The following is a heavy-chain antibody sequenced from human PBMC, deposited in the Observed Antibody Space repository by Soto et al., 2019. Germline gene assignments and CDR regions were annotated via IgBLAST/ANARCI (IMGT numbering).Heavy chain of an antibody. J-gene: IGHJ6*02. V-gene: IGHV1-69*01. CDR3: ARSQGSSTSLEIYYYYYYGMDV. D-gene: IGHD2-2*01. CDR2: IIPISGTA. CDR1: GGTFSSYA. Sequence: QVQLVQSGAEVKKPGSSVKVSCKASGGTFSSYAISWVRQAPGQGLEWMGGIIPISGTANYAQKFQGRVTITADESTRTAYRGLSSLRSEDTAVYYCARSQGSSTSLEIYYYYYYGMDVWGQGTTVTVSS.